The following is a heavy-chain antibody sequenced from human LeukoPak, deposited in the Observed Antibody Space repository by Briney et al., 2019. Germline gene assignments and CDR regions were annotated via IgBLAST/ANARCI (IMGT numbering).Heavy chain of an antibody. V-gene: IGHV1-8*01. D-gene: IGHD3-10*01. Sequence: GASVKVSCKASGYTFTSYGINWVRQATGQGLEWMGWTNPNSGNTGYARKFQGRVTMTRNTSISTAYMELSSLRSEDTAVYYCARGPIHTMVRGPEVDYWGQGTLVTVSS. CDR1: GYTFTSYG. J-gene: IGHJ4*02. CDR2: TNPNSGNT. CDR3: ARGPIHTMVRGPEVDY.